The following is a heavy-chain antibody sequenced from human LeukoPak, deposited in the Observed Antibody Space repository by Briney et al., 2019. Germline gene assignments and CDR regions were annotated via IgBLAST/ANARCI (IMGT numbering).Heavy chain of an antibody. Sequence: PGGSLRLSCAASGFTVSIKYMSWVRQTPGKGLQWVALIYSSGDTYTADSVKGRFTISRDNSENTLYLQMDSLRAEDTAVYYCATGYYFGSGSYGYLDYWGQGTLVTVSS. V-gene: IGHV3-53*01. J-gene: IGHJ4*02. CDR1: GFTVSIKY. CDR2: IYSSGDT. CDR3: ATGYYFGSGSYGYLDY. D-gene: IGHD3-10*01.